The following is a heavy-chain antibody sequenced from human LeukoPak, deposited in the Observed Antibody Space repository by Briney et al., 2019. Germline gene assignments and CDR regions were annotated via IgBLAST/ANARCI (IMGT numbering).Heavy chain of an antibody. J-gene: IGHJ5*02. D-gene: IGHD2-15*01. V-gene: IGHV4-39*07. CDR3: AREVQCSGGSCYSLFDP. Sequence: PSETLSLTCTVSGGSISSSSYYWGWIRQPPGKGLEWIGSIYYSGSTYYNPSLKSRVTISVDTSKNQFSLKLSSVTAADTAVYYCAREVQCSGGSCYSLFDPWGQGTLVTVSS. CDR1: GGSISSSSYY. CDR2: IYYSGST.